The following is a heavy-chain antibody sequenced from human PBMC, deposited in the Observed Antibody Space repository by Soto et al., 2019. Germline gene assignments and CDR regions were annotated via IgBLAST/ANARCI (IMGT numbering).Heavy chain of an antibody. V-gene: IGHV4-39*07. CDR1: GGSIDRSNYY. J-gene: IGHJ4*02. CDR3: ARGPPFDY. Sequence: SETLSLTCTVSGGSIDRSNYYWDWIRQPPGKGLEWIGTIYYNGNAYYNPSLKSRVTISVDTSKNQFSLKLNSVTAADTAVYFCARGPPFDYWGQGTLVTVSS. CDR2: IYYNGNA.